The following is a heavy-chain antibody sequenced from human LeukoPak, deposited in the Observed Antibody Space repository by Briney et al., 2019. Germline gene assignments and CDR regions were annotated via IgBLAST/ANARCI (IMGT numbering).Heavy chain of an antibody. CDR3: ANHYSGYIDY. CDR1: GDSIRKDNW. J-gene: IGHJ4*02. CDR2: IYDSGKT. Sequence: SETLSLTCSVSGDSIRKDNWWTWVRRSPGQGLEWLGEIYDSGKTNYHPSLRSRIAISIDTAKRQFSLELTAVTAADTAVYYCANHYSGYIDYWGQGILVTVSS. D-gene: IGHD5-12*01. V-gene: IGHV4/OR15-8*02.